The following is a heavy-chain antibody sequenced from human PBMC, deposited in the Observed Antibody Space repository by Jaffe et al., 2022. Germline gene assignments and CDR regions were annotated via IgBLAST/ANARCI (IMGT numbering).Heavy chain of an antibody. CDR1: GYTFTDYS. J-gene: IGHJ4*02. CDR3: ARTLVTGTSDY. V-gene: IGHV1-46*01. D-gene: IGHD1-7*01. CDR2: IKPVSGGT. Sequence: QVQLVQSGAEVKKPGASVRVSCKASGYTFTDYSIHWIRQAPGQGLEWMGIIKPVSGGTNYAQKFQGRVTMTRDTSTSTVSMELSSVTSEDTAVYYCARTLVTGTSDYWGQGTLVTVSS.